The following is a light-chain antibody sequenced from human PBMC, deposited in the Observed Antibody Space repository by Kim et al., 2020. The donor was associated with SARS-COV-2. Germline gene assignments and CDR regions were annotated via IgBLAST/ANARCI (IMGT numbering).Light chain of an antibody. Sequence: DIQMTQSPSTLAAVVGDRVTITCRASQSLSTWLAWYQQKPGTAPNLLIYKASTLQSGVPPRFSGSGFGTEFTLTISSVQPDDFATYYCQHYNSFSGFTFGQGTQLEIK. V-gene: IGKV1-5*03. CDR2: KAS. J-gene: IGKJ2*01. CDR1: QSLSTW. CDR3: QHYNSFSGFT.